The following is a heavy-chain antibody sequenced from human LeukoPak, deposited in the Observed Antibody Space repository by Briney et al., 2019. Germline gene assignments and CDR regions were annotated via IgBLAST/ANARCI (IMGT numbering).Heavy chain of an antibody. CDR1: GFTFSSYA. CDR2: IVASYEGT. V-gene: IGHV3-23*01. CDR3: AKGKAGGLVDLCDP. Sequence: PGGSLRLSCAASGFTFSSYAMMWVRQAPGKGLEWVSTIVASYEGTFYANSVKGRFTISRDNSKSTLSLQMNSLRAEDTAVYYCAKGKAGGLVDLCDPWGQGTLVTVSS. J-gene: IGHJ5*02. D-gene: IGHD3/OR15-3a*01.